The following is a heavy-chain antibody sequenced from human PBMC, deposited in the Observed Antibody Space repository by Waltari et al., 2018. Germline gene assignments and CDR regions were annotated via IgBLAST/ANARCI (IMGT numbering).Heavy chain of an antibody. D-gene: IGHD3-22*01. V-gene: IGHV4-38-2*01. Sequence: QVQLQESGPGLVKPSETLSLTCAVSGYSISSGYYWGWIRQPPGKGLEWIGSIYHSGSTYYNPSLKSRVTISVDTSNNQFSLKLSSVTAADTAVYYCARQLGRRYYDSSGYYIDYWGQGTLVTVSS. CDR3: ARQLGRRYYDSSGYYIDY. CDR2: IYHSGST. CDR1: GYSISSGYY. J-gene: IGHJ4*02.